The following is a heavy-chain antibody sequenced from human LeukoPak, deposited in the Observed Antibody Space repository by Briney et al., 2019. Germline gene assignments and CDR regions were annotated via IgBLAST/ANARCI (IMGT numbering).Heavy chain of an antibody. CDR3: ARDRVTMIRGVRILDYYYYYMDV. D-gene: IGHD3-10*01. CDR1: GFTFSSYW. V-gene: IGHV3-7*01. J-gene: IGHJ6*03. Sequence: GGSLRLSYAASGFTFSSYWMSWVRQAPGKGLEWVANIKQDGSEKYFVDSVKGRFTISRDNAKNSLYLQMNSLRVEDTAVYYCARDRVTMIRGVRILDYYYYYMDVWGKGTTVTISS. CDR2: IKQDGSEK.